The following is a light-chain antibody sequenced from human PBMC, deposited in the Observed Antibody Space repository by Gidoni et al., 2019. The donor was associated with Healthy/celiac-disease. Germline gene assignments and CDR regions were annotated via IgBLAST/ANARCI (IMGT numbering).Light chain of an antibody. J-gene: IGKJ4*01. CDR3: QQYNNWPPLT. CDR1: QRVSSN. CDR2: GSS. V-gene: IGKV3-15*01. Sequence: EIVMTQSPATLSVSPGERATLSCRASQRVSSNFTWYQQKPGQAPRLLIYGSSTRATGIPARFSGSGSGTEFTLTISRLQSEDVAVYYCQQYNNWPPLTFGGGTKVEIK.